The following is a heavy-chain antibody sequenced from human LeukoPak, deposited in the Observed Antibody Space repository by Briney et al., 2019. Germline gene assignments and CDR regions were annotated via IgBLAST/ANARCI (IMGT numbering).Heavy chain of an antibody. CDR3: ARRPPYSSSSYYFDY. V-gene: IGHV5-51*01. CDR2: IYPDDSET. J-gene: IGHJ4*02. Sequence: GESLKISCKGFGYSFTNYWIAWVRQMPGKGLEWMGIIYPDDSETRYNPSFQGQVTISADWSISTAYLQWSSLKASDTAMYYCARRPPYSSSSYYFDYWGQGALVTVSS. CDR1: GYSFTNYW. D-gene: IGHD6-6*01.